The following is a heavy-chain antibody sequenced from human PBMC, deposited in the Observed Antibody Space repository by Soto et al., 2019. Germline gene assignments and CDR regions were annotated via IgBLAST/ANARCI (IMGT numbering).Heavy chain of an antibody. J-gene: IGHJ5*02. CDR1: GGTFSSYA. Sequence: QVQLVQSGAEVKKPGSSVKVSCKASGGTFSSYAISWVRQAPGQGLEWMGGIIPIFGTANYAQKFQGRVTLTADESTSTALMELSSLRSEDTAVYYCARDRRYCSGGSCYSHGWFDPWGQGTLVTVSS. CDR2: IIPIFGTA. D-gene: IGHD2-15*01. CDR3: ARDRRYCSGGSCYSHGWFDP. V-gene: IGHV1-69*12.